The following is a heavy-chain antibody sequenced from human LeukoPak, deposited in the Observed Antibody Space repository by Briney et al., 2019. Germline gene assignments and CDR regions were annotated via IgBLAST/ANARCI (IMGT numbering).Heavy chain of an antibody. Sequence: HPGGSLRLSCAASGFAFSSFAMGWVRQSPGKGLQWLSTINGGGNTTFYADSVKGRFTISRDNSKNTLYLHMDSLRPDGTAIYYCTKELHVAVAVADYYYFYMDVWGRGTAVTVSS. D-gene: IGHD6-19*01. CDR2: INGGGNTT. J-gene: IGHJ6*03. CDR1: GFAFSSFA. V-gene: IGHV3-23*01. CDR3: TKELHVAVAVADYYYFYMDV.